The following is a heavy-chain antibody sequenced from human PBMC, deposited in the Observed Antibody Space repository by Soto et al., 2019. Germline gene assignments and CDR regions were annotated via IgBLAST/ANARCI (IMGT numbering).Heavy chain of an antibody. V-gene: IGHV3-7*01. Sequence: EVQLVESGGGLVQPGGSLRLSCAVSGFTFSTYWMTWVRQAPGKGLEWVANIKQDGSEKHYVDSVKGRFTISRDNAKNSLYLQMNSLRAEDTAVYCCARGGSESDYRGQGTLVTVSS. J-gene: IGHJ4*02. D-gene: IGHD3-10*01. CDR2: IKQDGSEK. CDR3: ARGGSESDY. CDR1: GFTFSTYW.